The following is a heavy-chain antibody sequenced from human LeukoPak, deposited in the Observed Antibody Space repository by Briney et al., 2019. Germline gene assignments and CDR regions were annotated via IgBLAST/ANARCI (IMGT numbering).Heavy chain of an antibody. CDR1: GLTLSRHD. V-gene: IGHV3-13*01. CDR3: ATGRSSGWSYAFDI. Sequence: GGSLRLSCAASGLTLSRHDMHWVRQVTGEGLEWVSAIGTLADTFYSDSVKGRFTISRENAKNSLYLQMNSLRAGDTAVYYCATGRSSGWSYAFDIWGRGTMVTVSS. J-gene: IGHJ3*02. CDR2: IGTLADT. D-gene: IGHD6-19*01.